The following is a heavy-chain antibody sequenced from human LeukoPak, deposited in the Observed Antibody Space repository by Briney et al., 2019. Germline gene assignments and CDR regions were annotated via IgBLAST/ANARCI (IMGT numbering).Heavy chain of an antibody. D-gene: IGHD3-22*01. CDR3: AREEGDYYDSSGYYSDY. Sequence: SETLSLTCTVSGGSISSSSYYWGWIRQPPGKGLEWIGSIYYSGSTYYNPSLKSRVTMSVDTSKNQFSLKLSSVTAADTAVYYCAREEGDYYDSSGYYSDYWGQGTLVTVSS. V-gene: IGHV4-39*07. J-gene: IGHJ4*02. CDR1: GGSISSSSYY. CDR2: IYYSGST.